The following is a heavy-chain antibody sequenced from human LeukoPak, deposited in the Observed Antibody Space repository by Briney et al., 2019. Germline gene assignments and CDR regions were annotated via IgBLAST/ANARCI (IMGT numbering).Heavy chain of an antibody. J-gene: IGHJ6*02. Sequence: GGSLRLSCAASGFTFSSYSMNWVRQAPGKGLEWVSSITSSSSYIYYADSVKGRFTISRDNAKNSLYLQMNSLRAEDTAVYYCARASYCTNGVCYGYYGMDVWGQGTPVTVSS. V-gene: IGHV3-21*01. CDR2: ITSSSSYI. D-gene: IGHD2-8*01. CDR1: GFTFSSYS. CDR3: ARASYCTNGVCYGYYGMDV.